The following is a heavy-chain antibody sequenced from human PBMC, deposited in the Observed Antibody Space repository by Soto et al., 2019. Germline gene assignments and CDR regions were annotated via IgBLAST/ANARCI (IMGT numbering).Heavy chain of an antibody. V-gene: IGHV5-51*01. Sequence: EVQLVRSGAEVKKRGASLKISCKGSGYSFTTYWIGWVRQMPGKGLEGMVIIYPGDSDTRYSPSFQGQVTISADKSINPPYLQWSSLKASDTAIYYCARQAAAGKFYYAMDVWGQGTTVTVSS. CDR1: GYSFTTYW. J-gene: IGHJ6*02. CDR3: ARQAAAGKFYYAMDV. CDR2: IYPGDSDT. D-gene: IGHD6-13*01.